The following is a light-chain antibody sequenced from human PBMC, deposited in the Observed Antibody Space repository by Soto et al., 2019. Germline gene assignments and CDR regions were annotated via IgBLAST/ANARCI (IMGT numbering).Light chain of an antibody. J-gene: IGKJ3*01. V-gene: IGKV3-11*01. CDR2: DAS. CDR3: QQRSNWPPIFT. CDR1: QSVSSY. Sequence: EIVLTQSPATLSLSPGERATLSCRASQSVSSYLAWYQQKPGQAPRLLIYDASNRATGIPARFSGCGSGTAFTLTISSLEPEDFAVYYCQQRSNWPPIFTFGPGTKVDIK.